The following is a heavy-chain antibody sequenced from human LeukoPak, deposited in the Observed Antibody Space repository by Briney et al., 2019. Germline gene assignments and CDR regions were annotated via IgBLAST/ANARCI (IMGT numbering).Heavy chain of an antibody. V-gene: IGHV3-23*01. CDR3: AKPIVATINRWDVDH. Sequence: GGSLRLSCAASGFTFSSYAMSWVRQAPGKGLEWVSAISGSGGSTYYADSVKGRFTISRDNSKNTLYLQMNSLRAEDTAVYYCAKPIVATINRWDVDHWGQGTLVTVSS. D-gene: IGHD5-12*01. CDR1: GFTFSSYA. J-gene: IGHJ4*02. CDR2: ISGSGGST.